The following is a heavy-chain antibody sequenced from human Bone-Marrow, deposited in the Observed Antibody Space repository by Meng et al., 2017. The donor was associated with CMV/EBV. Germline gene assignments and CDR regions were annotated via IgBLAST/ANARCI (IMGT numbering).Heavy chain of an antibody. CDR1: GGSFSGYY. V-gene: IGHV4-34*01. J-gene: IGHJ6*02. D-gene: IGHD2-2*01. CDR2: INHSGST. Sequence: SQTLSLTCAVYGGSFSGYYWSWIRQPPGKGLEWIGEINHSGSTNYNPSLKSRVTISVDTSKNQFSLKLSSVTAADTAVYSCARGRGGYCSSWWGCDGPYGMDVWGQGTTVTVSS. CDR3: ARGRGGYCSSWWGCDGPYGMDV.